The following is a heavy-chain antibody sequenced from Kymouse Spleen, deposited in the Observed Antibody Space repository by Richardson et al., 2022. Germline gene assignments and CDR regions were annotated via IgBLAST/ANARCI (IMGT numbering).Heavy chain of an antibody. D-gene: IGHD6-6*01. Sequence: EVQLVESGGGLVQPGGSLKLSCAASGFTFSGSAMHWVRQASGKGLEWVGRIRSKANSYATAYAASVKGRFTISRDDSKNTAYLQMNSLKTEDTAVYYCTCIAARLHYYYGMDVWGQGTTVTVSS. CDR3: TCIAARLHYYYGMDV. CDR1: GFTFSGSA. J-gene: IGHJ6*02. V-gene: IGHV3-73*02. CDR2: IRSKANSYAT.